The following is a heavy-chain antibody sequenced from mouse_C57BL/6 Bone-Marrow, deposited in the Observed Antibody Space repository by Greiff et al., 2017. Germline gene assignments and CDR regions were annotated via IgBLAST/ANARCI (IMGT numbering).Heavy chain of an antibody. CDR3: ARSPGTSY. CDR2: IDPSDSYT. CDR1: GYTFTSYW. J-gene: IGHJ2*01. D-gene: IGHD3-3*01. Sequence: QVQLQQPGAELVRPGTSVKLSCKASGYTFTSYWMHWVKQRPGQGLEWIGVIDPSDSYTNSNQKFKGKATLTVDTTSSTAYMQLSSLTSEDSAVYYCARSPGTSYWGQGTTLTVSS. V-gene: IGHV1-59*01.